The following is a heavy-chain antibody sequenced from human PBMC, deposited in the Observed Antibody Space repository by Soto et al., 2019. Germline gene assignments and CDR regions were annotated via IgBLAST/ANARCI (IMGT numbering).Heavy chain of an antibody. CDR2: INPSGGGT. D-gene: IGHD4-17*01. Sequence: QVHLVQSGPEVKKPGASVTFPCKASGYTFSNYYMHWVRQAPGQGLELVGIINPSGGGTTYAQNFQGRVTMTRDTSTSTIYMELNSLRSEDTAVYYCARGPKLADFGDRGYYGMDVWGHGTTVTVS. V-gene: IGHV1-46*01. CDR3: ARGPKLADFGDRGYYGMDV. CDR1: GYTFSNYY. J-gene: IGHJ6*02.